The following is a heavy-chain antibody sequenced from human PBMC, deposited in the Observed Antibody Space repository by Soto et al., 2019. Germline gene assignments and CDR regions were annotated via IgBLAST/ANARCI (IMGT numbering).Heavy chain of an antibody. CDR1: GYDFTTYF. CDR2: INPSTGST. Sequence: QVQLLQSGAEVKKPGASVMVSCKASGYDFTTYFMHWVRQAPGQGLEWVGRINPSTGSTRYAQKFQGRVTMTKDTSTSTVYMELSSLRSEDTAVFYCARGSGSFVYGMDVWGQGTTVTVSS. CDR3: ARGSGSFVYGMDV. D-gene: IGHD3-10*01. J-gene: IGHJ6*02. V-gene: IGHV1-46*01.